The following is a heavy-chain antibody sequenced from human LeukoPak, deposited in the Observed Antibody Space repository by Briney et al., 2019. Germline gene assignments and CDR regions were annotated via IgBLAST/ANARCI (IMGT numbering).Heavy chain of an antibody. CDR3: ARNGGWDLGPNY. D-gene: IGHD6-19*01. J-gene: IGHJ4*02. CDR2: LCYSGNT. CDR1: GGSISSDC. Sequence: PSETLSLTCTVSGGSISSDCWSWIRQPPGKGLEYIGYLCYSGNTNYNPSLVSRVTISKDTSKNQVSLKLSSVTAADTAVYYCARNGGWDLGPNYWGQGTLVTVSS. V-gene: IGHV4-59*08.